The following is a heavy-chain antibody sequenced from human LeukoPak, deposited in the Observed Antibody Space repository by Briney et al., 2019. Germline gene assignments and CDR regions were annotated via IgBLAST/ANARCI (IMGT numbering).Heavy chain of an antibody. CDR1: GFTFSSYG. CDR3: AKSRPAVTTSHFDY. CDR2: ISYDGSNK. D-gene: IGHD4-17*01. V-gene: IGHV3-30*18. Sequence: GGSLRLSCAASGFTFSSYGMHWVRQAPGKGLEWVAVISYDGSNKYYADSVKGRFTISRDNSKNTLYLQMNSLRAEDTAVYYCAKSRPAVTTSHFDYWGLGTLVTVSS. J-gene: IGHJ4*02.